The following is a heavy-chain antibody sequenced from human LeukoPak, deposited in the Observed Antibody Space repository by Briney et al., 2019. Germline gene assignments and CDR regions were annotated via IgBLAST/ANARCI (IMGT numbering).Heavy chain of an antibody. J-gene: IGHJ4*02. V-gene: IGHV3-73*01. CDR2: IRSKANSYAT. D-gene: IGHD6-19*01. CDR1: GFTFSGSA. CDR3: AKSVGGTGDPVDY. Sequence: GGSLKLSCAASGFTFSGSAMHWVRQASGKGLEWVGRIRSKANSYATAYAASVKGRFTISRDDSKNTAYLQMNSLKTEDTAVYYCAKSVGGTGDPVDYWGQGTLVIVSA.